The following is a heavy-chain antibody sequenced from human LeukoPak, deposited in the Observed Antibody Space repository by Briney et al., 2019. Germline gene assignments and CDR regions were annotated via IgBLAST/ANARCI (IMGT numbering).Heavy chain of an antibody. Sequence: GGSLTLSCAASGFTFSSYALSWVRPAPGRGLEGVSAISSIGGSTYYADSVKGRLTISRDNSKNTPYLQMNSLRAADTAVYYCAKYVAIAAAAMGFDYSGQGTLVTASS. CDR2: ISSIGGST. CDR1: GFTFSSYA. V-gene: IGHV3-23*01. J-gene: IGHJ4*02. D-gene: IGHD6-13*01. CDR3: AKYVAIAAAAMGFDY.